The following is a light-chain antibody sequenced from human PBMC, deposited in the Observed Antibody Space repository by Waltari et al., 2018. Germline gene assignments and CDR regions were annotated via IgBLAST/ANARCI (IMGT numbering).Light chain of an antibody. CDR3: QTGGHGTWV. CDR1: SGYSSNV. CDR2: VNSDGSH. J-gene: IGLJ3*02. Sequence: QLVLTQSPSASASLGASVKLTCTLRSGYSSNVIAWHQQQPEKGPRYLMTVNSDGSHSKGGGIPGRFSGSGSGAARYLTISSLQSEDGADYYCQTGGHGTWVFGGGTKLTVL. V-gene: IGLV4-69*01.